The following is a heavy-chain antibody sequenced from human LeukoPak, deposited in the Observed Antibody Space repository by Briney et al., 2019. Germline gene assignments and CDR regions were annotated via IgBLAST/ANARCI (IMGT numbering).Heavy chain of an antibody. CDR1: GFTFSSYA. CDR3: AREGVPGALDY. V-gene: IGHV3-74*01. D-gene: IGHD6-19*01. Sequence: GRSLRLSCAASGFTFSSYAMHWVRQAPGKGLVWVSRINHDGSSTGYADSVKGRFTISRDNAKSTLYLQMNSLRAEDTAVYYCAREGVPGALDYWGQGTLVTVSS. CDR2: INHDGSST. J-gene: IGHJ4*02.